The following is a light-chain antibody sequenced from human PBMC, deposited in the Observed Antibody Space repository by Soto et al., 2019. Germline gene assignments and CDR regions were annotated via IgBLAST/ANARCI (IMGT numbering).Light chain of an antibody. J-gene: IGKJ3*01. CDR1: QGISSA. CDR2: DAS. CDR3: QQFNSYVT. V-gene: IGKV1-13*02. Sequence: AIQLTQSPSSLSASVGDRVTITCRASQGISSALAWYQQKPGKAPKLLIYDASSLESGVPSRFSGSGSGTDFTLTISSLQPEAFATYYCQQFNSYVTFGPGTKVYIK.